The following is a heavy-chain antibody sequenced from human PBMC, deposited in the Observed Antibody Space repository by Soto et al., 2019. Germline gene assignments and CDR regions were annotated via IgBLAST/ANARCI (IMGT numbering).Heavy chain of an antibody. CDR1: GYTFTSYG. CDR3: ARSWVTGKGGIDV. V-gene: IGHV1-18*01. J-gene: IGHJ6*02. Sequence: QVQLVQSGAEVKKPGASVKVSCKASGYTFTSYGLSWVRQAPGQGLEWMGLINGYTGNTNYAQKFKGRVTMTTDTSTNTAYLDLWTLISDDTAVYYCARSWVTGKGGIDVWGQGTTVTVSS. D-gene: IGHD3-16*01. CDR2: INGYTGNT.